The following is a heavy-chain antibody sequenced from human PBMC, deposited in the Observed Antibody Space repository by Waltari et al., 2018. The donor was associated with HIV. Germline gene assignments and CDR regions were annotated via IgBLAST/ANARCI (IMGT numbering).Heavy chain of an antibody. CDR2: IDSAGSRI. V-gene: IGHV3-74*01. CDR3: VRDGMVATFDH. Sequence: EVQLVESGGDLVQPGGSLRLSCAASGLPCSVHWLHGVRQVPGKGLVWVARIDSAGSRISYADSVKGRFSISRDNAENTLYLQMNSLRVEDTAVYYCVRDGMVATFDHWGQGTLVTVSS. D-gene: IGHD5-12*01. J-gene: IGHJ4*02. CDR1: GLPCSVHW.